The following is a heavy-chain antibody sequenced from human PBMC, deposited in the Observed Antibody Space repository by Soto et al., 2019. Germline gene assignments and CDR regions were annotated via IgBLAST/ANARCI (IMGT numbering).Heavy chain of an antibody. CDR2: ISAYNGNT. CDR1: GYTFTSYA. J-gene: IGHJ4*02. CDR3: ARDAAAGLNDY. Sequence: QVQLVQSGAEVKKPGASVKVSCKASGYTFTSYAISWVRQAPGQGLEWMGWISAYNGNTKYVQNFQGRVTMTTDTSTNTAYMELRSLRSDDTSVYYCARDAAAGLNDYWFQGTLVTVSS. V-gene: IGHV1-18*01. D-gene: IGHD6-13*01.